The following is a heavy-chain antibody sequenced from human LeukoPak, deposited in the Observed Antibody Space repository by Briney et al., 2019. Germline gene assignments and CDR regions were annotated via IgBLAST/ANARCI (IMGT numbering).Heavy chain of an antibody. CDR1: GGTFSSYA. CDR3: ASRGYDSSGYYLTYAFDI. CDR2: IIPIFGTA. Sequence: GASVKVSCKASGGTFSSYAISWVRQAPGQGLEWMGGIIPIFGTANYAQKFQGRVTITADESTSTAYMELSSLRSEDTAVYYCASRGYDSSGYYLTYAFDIWGQGTMVTVSS. D-gene: IGHD3-22*01. V-gene: IGHV1-69*13. J-gene: IGHJ3*02.